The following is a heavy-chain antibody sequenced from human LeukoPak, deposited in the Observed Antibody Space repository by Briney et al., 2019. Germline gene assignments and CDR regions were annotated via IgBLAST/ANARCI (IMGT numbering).Heavy chain of an antibody. D-gene: IGHD3-10*01. CDR1: GGSVSSTTYY. J-gene: IGHJ4*02. Sequence: SETLSLTCTVSGGSVSSTTYYWSWIRQPPGKGLEWIASINYSGSTYYNPSLKSRVTISVDTSENQFSLKLSSVTAADTAVYYCARYVAYGSGKYYFDYWGQGTLVTVSS. CDR2: INYSGST. CDR3: ARYVAYGSGKYYFDY. V-gene: IGHV4-39*01.